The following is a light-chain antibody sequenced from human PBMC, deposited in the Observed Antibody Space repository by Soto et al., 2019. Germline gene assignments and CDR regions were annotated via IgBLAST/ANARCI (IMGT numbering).Light chain of an antibody. Sequence: DIQMTQSPSTLSASVGDRVTITCRASQSISSWLAWYQQKPGKAPKLLIYKASSLESGVPSRFSGSVSGTEFTLTISSLQPDDFATYYCQQYNSLGTVGPGTKVDSK. CDR1: QSISSW. CDR2: KAS. CDR3: QQYNSLGT. J-gene: IGKJ3*01. V-gene: IGKV1-5*03.